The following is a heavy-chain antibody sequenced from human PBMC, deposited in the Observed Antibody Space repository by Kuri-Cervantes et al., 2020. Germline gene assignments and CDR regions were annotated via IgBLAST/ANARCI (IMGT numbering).Heavy chain of an antibody. Sequence: GGSLRLSCAASGFTFSSYAMHWVRQAPGKGLEWVAVISYDGSNKYYADSVKGRFTISRENAKNSLYLQMNSLRAGDTAVYYCARDCSSTSCYYYYYGMDVWGQGTTVTVSS. J-gene: IGHJ6*02. CDR3: ARDCSSTSCYYYYYGMDV. V-gene: IGHV3-30*14. CDR1: GFTFSSYA. CDR2: ISYDGSNK. D-gene: IGHD2-2*01.